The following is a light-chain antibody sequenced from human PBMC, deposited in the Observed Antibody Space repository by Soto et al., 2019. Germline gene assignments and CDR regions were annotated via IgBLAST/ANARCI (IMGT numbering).Light chain of an antibody. CDR1: QSVSSN. Sequence: EIVLTQSPATLSLSPGERATLSCRATQSVSSNLAWYQQKPGQAPRLLIYAASTRATGIPATFSGSGSGTEFTLTISSLQSEDFAVYYCQQYNNWPLTFGGGTKVDIK. J-gene: IGKJ4*01. V-gene: IGKV3-15*01. CDR3: QQYNNWPLT. CDR2: AAS.